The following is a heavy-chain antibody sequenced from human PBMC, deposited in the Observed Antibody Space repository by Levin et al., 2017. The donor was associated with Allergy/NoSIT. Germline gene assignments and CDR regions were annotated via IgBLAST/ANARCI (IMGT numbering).Heavy chain of an antibody. D-gene: IGHD2-21*02. V-gene: IGHV3-43D*04. Sequence: GESLKISCAASGFTFDDYVMHWVRQTPGRGLEWVSLINWDGGVTYYADSVKGRFTISRDNSKNSLYLQMNSLRAEDTALYYCANDTVDVVTYGLDVWGQGTTVTVSS. CDR1: GFTFDDYV. J-gene: IGHJ6*02. CDR3: ANDTVDVVTYGLDV. CDR2: INWDGGVT.